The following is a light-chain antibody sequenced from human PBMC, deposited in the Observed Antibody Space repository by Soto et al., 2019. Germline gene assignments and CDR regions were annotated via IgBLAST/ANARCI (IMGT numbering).Light chain of an antibody. CDR3: QSYDSSLSHAV. V-gene: IGLV1-40*01. CDR2: GNS. Sequence: QAVVTQPPSVSGAPGQRVTISCTGSSSNIGAGYDVHWYQQLPGTAPKLLIYGNSNRPSGVPDRFSGSKSGTSASLAITGLQAEDEADYYCQSYDSSLSHAVFGGGTKLTVL. CDR1: SSNIGAGYD. J-gene: IGLJ2*01.